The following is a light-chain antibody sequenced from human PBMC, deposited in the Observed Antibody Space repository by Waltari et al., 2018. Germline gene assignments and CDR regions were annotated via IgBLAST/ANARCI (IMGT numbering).Light chain of an antibody. CDR1: QTISRY. Sequence: DIQMTQSPSSLSASVGDRVNITCRASQTISRYLKWYQQKPGKAPNPLIYATSSMQSGGPSRFSGSGSGRDFTLIITSLQPEDFATYYCQQSYSFTRTFGQGTKVEIK. J-gene: IGKJ1*01. CDR2: ATS. V-gene: IGKV1-39*01. CDR3: QQSYSFTRT.